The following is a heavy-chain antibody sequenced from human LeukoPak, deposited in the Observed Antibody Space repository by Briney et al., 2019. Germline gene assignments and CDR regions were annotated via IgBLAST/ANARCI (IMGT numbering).Heavy chain of an antibody. J-gene: IGHJ4*02. CDR2: IYRDDTT. V-gene: IGHV3-53*01. Sequence: PGGSLRLSCAASGFTLSSYAMSWVRQAPGKGLEWVSVIYRDDTTYYADSVKGRFTIFRDNSKNTVYLQMNSLRDEDTAVYYCARAPYGVGYTAERDYWGQGALVTVSS. CDR1: GFTLSSYA. D-gene: IGHD3-16*02. CDR3: ARAPYGVGYTAERDY.